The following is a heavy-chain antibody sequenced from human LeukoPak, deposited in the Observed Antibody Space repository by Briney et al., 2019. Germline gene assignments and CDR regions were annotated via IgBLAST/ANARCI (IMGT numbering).Heavy chain of an antibody. J-gene: IGHJ5*02. Sequence: ALVKVSCKASGYTFTSYGISWVRQAPGQGLEWMGWISAYNGNTNYAQKLQGRVTMTTDTSTSTAYMELRSLRSDDTAVYYCARGTGIVVVPASFGGWFDPWGQGTLVTVSS. CDR2: ISAYNGNT. CDR1: GYTFTSYG. V-gene: IGHV1-18*01. D-gene: IGHD2-2*01. CDR3: ARGTGIVVVPASFGGWFDP.